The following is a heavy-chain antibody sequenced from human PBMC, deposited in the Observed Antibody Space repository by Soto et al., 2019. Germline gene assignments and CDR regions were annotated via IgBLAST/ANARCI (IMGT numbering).Heavy chain of an antibody. Sequence: ASGPTLVNPTQTLTLTCTFSGFSLSTSGMCVSWIRQPPGKALEWLALIDWDDDKYYSTSLKTRLTISKDTSKNQVVLTMTNMDPVDTATYYCARIRSGFYYYGMDVWGQGTTVTVSS. J-gene: IGHJ6*02. CDR1: GFSLSTSGMC. CDR2: IDWDDDK. CDR3: ARIRSGFYYYGMDV. D-gene: IGHD3-3*01. V-gene: IGHV2-70*01.